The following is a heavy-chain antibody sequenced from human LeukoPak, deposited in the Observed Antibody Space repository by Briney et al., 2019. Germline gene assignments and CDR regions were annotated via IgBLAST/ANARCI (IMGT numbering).Heavy chain of an antibody. CDR3: ARDHSGGFGVAGKVGFDP. J-gene: IGHJ5*02. Sequence: ASVKVSCKASGYTFTSYGISWVRQAPGQGLEWMGWISAYNGNTNYAQKLQGRVTMTTDTSTSTAHMELWSLRSDDTAVYYCARDHSGGFGVAGKVGFDPWGQGTLVTVSS. CDR2: ISAYNGNT. CDR1: GYTFTSYG. V-gene: IGHV1-18*01. D-gene: IGHD3-3*01.